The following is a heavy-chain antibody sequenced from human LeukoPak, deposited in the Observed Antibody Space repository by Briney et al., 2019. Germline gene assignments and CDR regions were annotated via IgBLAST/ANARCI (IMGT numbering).Heavy chain of an antibody. J-gene: IGHJ4*02. CDR1: GGSFSGYY. CDR2: INHSGST. V-gene: IGHV4-34*01. CDR3: ARDTVLRYCSSTSCLHTLDY. Sequence: SETLSLTCAVYGGSFSGYYWSWIRQPPGKGLEWIGEINHSGSTNYNPSLKSRVTISVDTSKNQFSLKLSSVTAADTAVYYCARDTVLRYCSSTSCLHTLDYWGQGTLVTVSS. D-gene: IGHD2-2*01.